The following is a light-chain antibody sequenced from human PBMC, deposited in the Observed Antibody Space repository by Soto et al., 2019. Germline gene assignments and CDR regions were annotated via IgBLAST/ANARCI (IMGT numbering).Light chain of an antibody. Sequence: EIVLTQSPGTLSLSPGERATLSCRASQSVSSSYLAWYQQKPGQAPRLLIYCASSRATGIPDRFSGSGSGTDFTLTISRLEREDFAVYYCQQSRAVGQGTKVEIK. CDR2: CAS. J-gene: IGKJ1*01. CDR3: QQSRA. V-gene: IGKV3-20*01. CDR1: QSVSSSY.